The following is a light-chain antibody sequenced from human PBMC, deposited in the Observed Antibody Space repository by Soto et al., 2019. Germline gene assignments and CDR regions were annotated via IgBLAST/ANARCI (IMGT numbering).Light chain of an antibody. CDR1: QTARTNY. Sequence: EIVLPQSPGTLSLSPGERTTLSCRASQTARTNYLAWFQHKPGQAPRLLIYGASSRATGIPDRFSGSGSGTDFTLTIDRLELEDFAVYFCQQYSDSPLTCGGGTKVEIK. CDR2: GAS. J-gene: IGKJ4*01. CDR3: QQYSDSPLT. V-gene: IGKV3-20*01.